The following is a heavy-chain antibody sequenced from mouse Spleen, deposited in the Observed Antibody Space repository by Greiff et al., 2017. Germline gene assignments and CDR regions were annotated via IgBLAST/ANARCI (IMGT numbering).Heavy chain of an antibody. Sequence: QVQLKESGAELARPGASVKLSCKASGYTFTSYGISWVKQRTGQGLEWIGEIYPRSGNTYYNEKFKGKATLTADKSSSTAYMELRSLTSEDSAVYFCAAANWDVGYAMDYWGQGTSVTVSS. CDR2: IYPRSGNT. D-gene: IGHD4-1*01. CDR1: GYTFTSYG. CDR3: AAANWDVGYAMDY. V-gene: IGHV1-81*01. J-gene: IGHJ4*01.